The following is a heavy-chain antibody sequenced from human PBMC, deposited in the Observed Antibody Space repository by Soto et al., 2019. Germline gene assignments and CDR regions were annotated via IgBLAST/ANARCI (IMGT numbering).Heavy chain of an antibody. D-gene: IGHD5-18*01. Sequence: EVQLVESGGGLVQPGGSLRLSCAASGFTFTSYWMHWVRQTPGKGLVWVSRINSDGTDTVYVDSVKGRFTISRDNAMNTLFLQMNSLGAEDTAVYYCTRSITGYSYADTWGQGTLVTVSS. J-gene: IGHJ5*02. CDR1: GFTFTSYW. CDR3: TRSITGYSYADT. CDR2: INSDGTDT. V-gene: IGHV3-74*01.